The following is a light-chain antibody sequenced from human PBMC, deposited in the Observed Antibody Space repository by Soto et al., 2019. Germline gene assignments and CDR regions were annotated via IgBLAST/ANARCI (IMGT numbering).Light chain of an antibody. CDR2: DTS. J-gene: IGKJ1*01. CDR3: QQYNNWQT. V-gene: IGKV3-11*01. Sequence: EIVLTQSPATLSLAPGERASLSCRASQNIRIHLAWYQHKPGQAPRLLIYDTSSMASGIPARFSCSGSGTDFTLTISSLEPADFAFYYCQQYNNWQTFGQGTKVDIK. CDR1: QNIRIH.